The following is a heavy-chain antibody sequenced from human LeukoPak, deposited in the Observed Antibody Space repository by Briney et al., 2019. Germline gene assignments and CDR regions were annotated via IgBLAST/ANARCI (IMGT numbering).Heavy chain of an antibody. CDR2: ISSSGSTI. V-gene: IGHV3-48*03. D-gene: IGHD3-10*01. J-gene: IGHJ4*02. CDR3: AREYYSLSY. CDR1: GFTFSSYE. Sequence: GGSLRLSCAASGFTFSSYEMNWVRQAPGKGLEWFSYISSSGSTIYYADSVKGRFTISRDNAKNSLYLQMNSLRAEDTAVYYRAREYYSLSYWGQGTLVTVSS.